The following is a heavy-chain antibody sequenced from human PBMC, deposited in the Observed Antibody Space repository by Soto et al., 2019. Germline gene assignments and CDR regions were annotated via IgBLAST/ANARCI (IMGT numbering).Heavy chain of an antibody. V-gene: IGHV3-74*01. CDR1: GFTFSSYW. D-gene: IGHD3-10*01. J-gene: IGHJ3*02. CDR2: INNDGSGT. CDR3: ASGGDNHAFDI. Sequence: EVQLVESGGGLVQPGGSLRLSCAASGFTFSSYWIYWVRQAPGKGLVWVSRINNDGSGTTYADSVKGRFTISRDNAKNTLYLQMNSLRAEDTAVYYCASGGDNHAFDIWGQGTMVTVSS.